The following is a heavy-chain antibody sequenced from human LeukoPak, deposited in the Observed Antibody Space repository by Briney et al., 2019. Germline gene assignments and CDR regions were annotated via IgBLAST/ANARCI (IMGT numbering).Heavy chain of an antibody. CDR3: AWHTDHGGSYTT. Sequence: SETLSLTCTVSGGSISSYYWSWIRQPPGKGLEWIGYIYYSGSTNYNPSLKSRVTISVDTSKNQFSLKLSSVTAADTAVYYCAWHTDHGGSYTTWGQGTLVTASS. V-gene: IGHV4-59*08. J-gene: IGHJ5*02. CDR2: IYYSGST. D-gene: IGHD2-15*01. CDR1: GGSISSYY.